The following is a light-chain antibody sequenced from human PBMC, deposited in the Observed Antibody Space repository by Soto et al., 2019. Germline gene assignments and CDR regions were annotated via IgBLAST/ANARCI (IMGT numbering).Light chain of an antibody. CDR2: GAS. CDR3: GSDEWT. J-gene: IGKJ1*01. V-gene: IGKV3-20*01. Sequence: EIVLTQSPATLSLSPGERATLSCRASQSIRSPFLAWYQQKPGQAPRLFIHGASSMATGIPDRFSGSGSGTDFTLAISRLEPEDFAVYYCGSDEWTFGQGTKVE. CDR1: QSIRSPF.